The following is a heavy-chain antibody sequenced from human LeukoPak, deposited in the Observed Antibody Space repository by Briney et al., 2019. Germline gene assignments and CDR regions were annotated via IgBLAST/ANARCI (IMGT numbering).Heavy chain of an antibody. Sequence: ASVKVSCKASGGTFSNYAISWVRQAPGQGLEWMGGIIPVFGTPNYAQKFQGRVTISADDSTTTAYMELSSLRSEDTAVYYCARITDYTMGGTAFDIWGQGTMVTVSS. V-gene: IGHV1-69*13. CDR3: ARITDYTMGGTAFDI. J-gene: IGHJ3*02. CDR1: GGTFSNYA. D-gene: IGHD4-11*01. CDR2: IIPVFGTP.